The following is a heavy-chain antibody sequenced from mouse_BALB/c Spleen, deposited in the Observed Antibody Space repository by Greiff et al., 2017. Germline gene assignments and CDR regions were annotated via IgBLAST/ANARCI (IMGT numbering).Heavy chain of an antibody. CDR2: IYPGGGYT. D-gene: IGHD2-3*01. Sequence: VQGVESGAELVRPGTSVKISCKASGYTFTNYWLGWVKQRPGHGLEWIGDIYPGGGYTNYNEKFKGKATLTADTSSSTAYMQLSSLTSEDSAVYFCARRGDGYLAWFAYWGQGTLVTVSA. CDR3: ARRGDGYLAWFAY. J-gene: IGHJ3*01. V-gene: IGHV1-63*02. CDR1: GYTFTNYW.